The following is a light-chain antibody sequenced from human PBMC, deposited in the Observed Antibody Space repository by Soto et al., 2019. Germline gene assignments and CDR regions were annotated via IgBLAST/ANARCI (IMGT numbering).Light chain of an antibody. CDR3: QQLNSYPYT. J-gene: IGKJ2*01. V-gene: IGKV1-9*01. Sequence: DIQLTQSPSFLSASVGDRVTLTCRASQGISSYLAWYQQKPGKAPKLLIYAASTLQSGVPSRFSDSGSGTEFTLTISSLQPEDFATYYCQQLNSYPYTFGQGTKLEIK. CDR1: QGISSY. CDR2: AAS.